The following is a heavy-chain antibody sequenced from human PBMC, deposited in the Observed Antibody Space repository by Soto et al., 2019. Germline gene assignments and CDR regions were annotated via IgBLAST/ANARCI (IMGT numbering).Heavy chain of an antibody. J-gene: IGHJ4*02. Sequence: ASVKVSCKASGYTFTSYAMHWVRQDPGQRLEWMGWINAGNGNTKYSQKFQGRVTITRDTSASTAYMELSSLRSEDTAVYYCARGAYYDFWSGPYYFDYWGQGTLVTVSS. CDR1: GYTFTSYA. V-gene: IGHV1-3*01. CDR3: ARGAYYDFWSGPYYFDY. CDR2: INAGNGNT. D-gene: IGHD3-3*01.